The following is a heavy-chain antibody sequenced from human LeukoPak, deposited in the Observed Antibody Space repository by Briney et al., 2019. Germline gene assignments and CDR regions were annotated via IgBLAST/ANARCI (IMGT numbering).Heavy chain of an antibody. CDR3: ARDISAAGHYYHYYTMDV. J-gene: IGHJ6*02. Sequence: PGGSLRLSCAASGFSFSDYDMNWVRQAPGEGLEWVSYIGPSGSTIFYADSVKGRFTISRDNAKKSLCLQMDSLRADDTAVYYCARDISAAGHYYHYYTMDVWGQGTTVTVSS. V-gene: IGHV3-48*04. D-gene: IGHD2/OR15-2a*01. CDR2: IGPSGSTI. CDR1: GFSFSDYD.